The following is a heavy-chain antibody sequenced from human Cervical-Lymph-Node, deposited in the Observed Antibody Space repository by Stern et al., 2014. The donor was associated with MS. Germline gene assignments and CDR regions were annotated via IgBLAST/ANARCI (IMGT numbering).Heavy chain of an antibody. J-gene: IGHJ3*01. Sequence: QVQLQQWGAGLLRPSATLSLTCAVPGASFSDNYWSWIRQTPGKGLEWIGEINSRGGTHYNPSVMRRAALSVDPSRTKFSLKLSSLTAADTAMYYCARERKVERSARLLVSFDVWGQGTLVTVSS. CDR1: GASFSDNY. CDR2: INSRGGT. CDR3: ARERKVERSARLLVSFDV. V-gene: IGHV4-34*01. D-gene: IGHD1-1*01.